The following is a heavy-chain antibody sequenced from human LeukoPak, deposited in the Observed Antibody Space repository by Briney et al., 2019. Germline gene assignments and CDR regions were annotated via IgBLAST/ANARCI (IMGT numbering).Heavy chain of an antibody. J-gene: IGHJ4*02. CDR2: ISGSGGST. CDR3: AKDQDIVVVVASTSGYFDY. Sequence: PGGSLRLSCAASGFTFSSYAMSWVRQAPGKGLEWVSAISGSGGSTYYADSVKGRFTISRDNSKNTLYLQMNSLRAEDTAVYYCAKDQDIVVVVASTSGYFDYWGQGTLVTVSS. CDR1: GFTFSSYA. V-gene: IGHV3-23*01. D-gene: IGHD2-15*01.